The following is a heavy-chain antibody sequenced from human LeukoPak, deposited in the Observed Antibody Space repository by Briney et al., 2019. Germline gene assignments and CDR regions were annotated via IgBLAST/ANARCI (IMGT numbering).Heavy chain of an antibody. Sequence: PSQTLSLTCAISGNSVSTDSAAWNWIRQSPSRCLEWLGRTYYRSKWYTDYSVSERSRITINPDTSKNQLSLQLSSVTPEDTAVYYCAREVDSALDYWGQGTLVTVSS. V-gene: IGHV6-1*01. CDR2: TYYRSKWYT. CDR1: GNSVSTDSAA. D-gene: IGHD5-12*01. CDR3: AREVDSALDY. J-gene: IGHJ4*02.